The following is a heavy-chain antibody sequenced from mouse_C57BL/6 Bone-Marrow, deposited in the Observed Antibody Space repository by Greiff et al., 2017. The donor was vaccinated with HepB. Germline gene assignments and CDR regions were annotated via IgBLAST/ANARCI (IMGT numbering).Heavy chain of an antibody. D-gene: IGHD2-2*01. CDR3: ARHEDRPYGYDEGAWFAY. CDR2: FYPGSGSI. J-gene: IGHJ3*01. CDR1: GYTFTEYT. Sequence: VQVVESGAELVKPGASVKLSCKASGYTFTEYTIHWVKQRSGQGLEWIGWFYPGSGSIKYNEKFKDKATLTADKSSSTVYMELSRLTSEDSAVYFCARHEDRPYGYDEGAWFAYWGQGTLVTVSA. V-gene: IGHV1-62-2*01.